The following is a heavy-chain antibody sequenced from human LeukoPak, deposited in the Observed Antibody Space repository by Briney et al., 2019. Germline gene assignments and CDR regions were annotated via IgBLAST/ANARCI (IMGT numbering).Heavy chain of an antibody. J-gene: IGHJ4*02. Sequence: GGTLSLSCAPSGFTFNKYAMSWVSQTPRQGHWWGLAICRRVSDTNYAAPVKGRSTISRDNVKNTVDLQMNRLRAEDTAVYYCARDAGSDGSVYYPRFDFWGQGTLLAVSS. CDR3: ARDAGSDGSVYYPRFDF. D-gene: IGHD3-22*01. CDR1: GFTFNKYA. V-gene: IGHV3-23*01. CDR2: ICRRVSDT.